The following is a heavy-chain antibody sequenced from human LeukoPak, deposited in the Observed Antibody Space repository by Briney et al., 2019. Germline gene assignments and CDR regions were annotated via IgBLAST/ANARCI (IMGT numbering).Heavy chain of an antibody. Sequence: PSETLSLTCTVSGGSISSYYWSWIRQPPGKGLEWIGNIYHSGNTHYNPSLKSRVTISVDTSKNQFSLNLNSVTAADTAVYYCARWEMTTVTFDFWGQGTLVTVSS. D-gene: IGHD5-24*01. CDR1: GGSISSYY. CDR3: ARWEMTTVTFDF. J-gene: IGHJ4*02. V-gene: IGHV4-59*04. CDR2: IYHSGNT.